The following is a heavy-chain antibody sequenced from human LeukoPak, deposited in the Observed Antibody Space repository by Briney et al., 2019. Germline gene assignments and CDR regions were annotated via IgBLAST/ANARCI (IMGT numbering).Heavy chain of an antibody. CDR1: GFTFTYYW. CDR3: ASTPHGYYYDSSGYYLTHYFDY. J-gene: IGHJ4*02. D-gene: IGHD3-22*01. V-gene: IGHV3-7*01. Sequence: GGSLRLSCAASGFTFTYYWMSWVRQAPGKGLEWVANIKQDGSEKYYVDSVKGRFTISRDNAKNSLYLQMNSLRAEDTAVYYCASTPHGYYYDSSGYYLTHYFDYWGQGTLVTVSS. CDR2: IKQDGSEK.